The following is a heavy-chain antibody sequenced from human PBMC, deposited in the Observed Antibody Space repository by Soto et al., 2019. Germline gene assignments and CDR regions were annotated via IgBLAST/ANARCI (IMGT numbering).Heavy chain of an antibody. V-gene: IGHV4-30-4*01. CDR1: GGSISSGEYY. J-gene: IGHJ4*02. Sequence: QVQLQESGPGLVKPSQTLSLTCTVSGGSISSGEYYWSWIRQPPGKGLEWIWYIYYSGSTYYNPSLKSRVTISVDTSKNQFSLKLSSVTAAVMAVYYWARYDILTQAFDYWGQGTLVTVSS. D-gene: IGHD3-9*01. CDR2: IYYSGST. CDR3: ARYDILTQAFDY.